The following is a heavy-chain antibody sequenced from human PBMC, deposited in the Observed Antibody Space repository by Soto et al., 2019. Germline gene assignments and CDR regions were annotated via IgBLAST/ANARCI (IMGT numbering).Heavy chain of an antibody. D-gene: IGHD6-19*01. Sequence: DVQLLESGGDLVQPGGSLRLSCSASGFTFSSYAMNWVRQAPGKGLEWVSVISGSGDTTDYPDSVKGRFTISRDNSKNTLYLQMNSPRAEDTAVYYCARDRGSGWKVRWGQGIMVIVSS. J-gene: IGHJ3*01. CDR2: ISGSGDTT. V-gene: IGHV3-23*01. CDR3: ARDRGSGWKVR. CDR1: GFTFSSYA.